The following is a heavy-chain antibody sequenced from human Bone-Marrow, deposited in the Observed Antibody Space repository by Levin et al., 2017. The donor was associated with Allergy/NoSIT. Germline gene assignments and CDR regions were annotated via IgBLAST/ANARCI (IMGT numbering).Heavy chain of an antibody. Sequence: SSETLSLTCTVSGGSISTYYWSWIRQPPEKGLEWIGYIYYSGTTNYNPSLKSRVTISLDTSKNQFSLKLSSVTAADTAVYYCARHGSDWSFDYWGQGTLVTVSS. CDR3: ARHGSDWSFDY. CDR1: GGSISTYY. V-gene: IGHV4-59*01. J-gene: IGHJ4*02. CDR2: IYYSGTT. D-gene: IGHD6-19*01.